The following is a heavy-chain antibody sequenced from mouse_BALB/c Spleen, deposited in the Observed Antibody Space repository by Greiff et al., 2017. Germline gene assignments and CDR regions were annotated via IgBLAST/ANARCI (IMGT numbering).Heavy chain of an antibody. V-gene: IGHV1-14*01. CDR2: INPYNDGT. CDR3: ARSDYDYEYYYAMDY. Sequence: VQLQQSGPELVKPGASVKMSCKASGYTFTSYVMHWVKQKPGQGLEWIGYINPYNDGTKYNEKFKGKATLTSDKSSSTAYMELSSLTSEDSAVYYCARSDYDYEYYYAMDYWGQGTSVTVSS. CDR1: GYTFTSYV. D-gene: IGHD2-4*01. J-gene: IGHJ4*01.